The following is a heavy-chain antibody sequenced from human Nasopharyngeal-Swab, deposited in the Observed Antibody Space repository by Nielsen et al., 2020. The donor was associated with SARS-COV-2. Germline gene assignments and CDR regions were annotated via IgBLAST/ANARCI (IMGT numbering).Heavy chain of an antibody. CDR1: GITFSNYG. D-gene: IGHD6-19*01. Sequence: GGSLRLSCEASGITFSNYGMHWVRQAPGQGLEWVAVISYDGSNKYYADSVKGRFTISRDNSKNTLYLQMNSLRAEDTAVYYCAKTGEQWLVLEGWFDPWGQGTLVTVSS. CDR3: AKTGEQWLVLEGWFDP. CDR2: ISYDGSNK. J-gene: IGHJ5*02. V-gene: IGHV3-30*18.